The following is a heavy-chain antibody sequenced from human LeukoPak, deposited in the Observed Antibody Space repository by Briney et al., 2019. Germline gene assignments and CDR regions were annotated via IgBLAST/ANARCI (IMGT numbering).Heavy chain of an antibody. D-gene: IGHD2-15*01. J-gene: IGHJ6*02. Sequence: SETLSLTCTVSGGSISSWYWSWIRQPPGKGLEWIGYMYYSGSTNYNPSLKSRVTISVDTSKNQFSLKLSSVTAADTAVYYCARKRLLYYYYGMDVWGQGTTVTVSS. CDR2: MYYSGST. CDR3: ARKRLLYYYYGMDV. CDR1: GGSISSWY. V-gene: IGHV4-59*12.